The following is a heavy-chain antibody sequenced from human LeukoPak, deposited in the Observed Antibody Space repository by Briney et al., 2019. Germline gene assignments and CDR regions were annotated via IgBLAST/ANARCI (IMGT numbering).Heavy chain of an antibody. CDR1: GFTFSHFG. CDR3: AKDPQRAFDYSNSLEH. Sequence: GRSLRLSCEASGFTFSHFGLHGVRQAPGKGLEWVAVIWSDATNQFYADFVKGRFTISRDNFRNTVSLQMNSLRVEDTAVYYCAKDPQRAFDYSNSLEHWGQGSLVTVSS. J-gene: IGHJ4*02. V-gene: IGHV3-33*06. CDR2: IWSDATNQ. D-gene: IGHD4-11*01.